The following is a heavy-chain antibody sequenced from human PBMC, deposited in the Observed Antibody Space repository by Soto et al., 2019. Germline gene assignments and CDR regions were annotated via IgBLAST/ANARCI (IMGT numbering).Heavy chain of an antibody. CDR1: GFTFSNAW. CDR3: TTVAPSTVTMYCFDY. D-gene: IGHD4-17*01. CDR2: IKSKTDGGTT. J-gene: IGHJ4*02. V-gene: IGHV3-15*01. Sequence: GGSLRLSCAASGFTFSNAWMSWVRQAPGKGLEWVGRIKSKTDGGTTDYAAPVKGRFTISRDDSKNTLYLQMNSLKTEDTAVYYSTTVAPSTVTMYCFDYWGQGTLVTVSS.